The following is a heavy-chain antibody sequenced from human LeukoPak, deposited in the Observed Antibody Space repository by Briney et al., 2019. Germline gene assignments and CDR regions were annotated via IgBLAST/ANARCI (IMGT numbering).Heavy chain of an antibody. CDR3: ARGSRIQLWLSNWFDP. D-gene: IGHD5-18*01. J-gene: IGHJ5*02. Sequence: SETLSLTCTVSGGSISSGDYYWSWIRQHPGKGLGWIGYIYYSGNTYYNPSLRSRVTMSLDTSKNQFSLNLSSVTAADTAVYYCARGSRIQLWLSNWFDPWGQGTLVTVSS. CDR1: GGSISSGDYY. CDR2: IYYSGNT. V-gene: IGHV4-31*03.